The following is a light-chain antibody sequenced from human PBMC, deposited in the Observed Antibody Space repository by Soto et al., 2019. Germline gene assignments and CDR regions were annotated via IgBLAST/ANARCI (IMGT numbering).Light chain of an antibody. CDR1: QSVRSSY. Sequence: PGGRATLSCRASQSVRSSYLAWYQQRPGQAPRLLIFGASFRATGIPDRFSGSGSGTDFTLTISRLEPEDFAVYYCQHYGIALTFGGGTKVEIK. CDR3: QHYGIALT. J-gene: IGKJ4*01. CDR2: GAS. V-gene: IGKV3-20*01.